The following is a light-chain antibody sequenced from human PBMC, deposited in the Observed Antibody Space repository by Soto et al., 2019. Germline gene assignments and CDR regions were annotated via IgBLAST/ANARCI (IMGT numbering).Light chain of an antibody. CDR1: SSDVGAYNY. CDR2: EVN. Sequence: QSALTQPASVTGSPGQSITISCTGTSSDVGAYNYVYWHQQHPCKAPKLMIYEVNNRPSGVSDRFSGSKSGNTASLTIAGLQAEDEADYYCNSHTTSASLVFGGGTKLTVL. CDR3: NSHTTSASLV. V-gene: IGLV2-14*01. J-gene: IGLJ2*01.